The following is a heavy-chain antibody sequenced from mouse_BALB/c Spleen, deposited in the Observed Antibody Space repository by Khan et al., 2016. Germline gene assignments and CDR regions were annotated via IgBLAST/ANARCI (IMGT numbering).Heavy chain of an antibody. Sequence: FPLQESGPGLVAPSQSLSITCTVSGFSLTSYGVSWVRQPPGKGLEWLGVIWGDGNTNYHSALIYRLSISKDNSKSQVFLNLNSLQTDDTATYYCAKPYYDYDGRYAMDYWGQGTSVTVSS. J-gene: IGHJ4*01. D-gene: IGHD2-4*01. CDR1: GFSLTSYG. V-gene: IGHV2-3*01. CDR2: IWGDGNT. CDR3: AKPYYDYDGRYAMDY.